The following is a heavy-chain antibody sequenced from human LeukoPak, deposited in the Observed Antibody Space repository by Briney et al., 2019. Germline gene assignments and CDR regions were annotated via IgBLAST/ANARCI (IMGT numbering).Heavy chain of an antibody. CDR2: IYYSGST. Sequence: SETLSLTCTVSGDPINSYYWSWIRQPPGKGLEWIGHIYYSGSTNYNPSLKSRVTISIDTSKNQFSLKLSSVTAADTAVYYCARDQEYSGSYYRYFDFWGQGALVTVSS. D-gene: IGHD1-26*01. CDR3: ARDQEYSGSYYRYFDF. V-gene: IGHV4-59*01. CDR1: GDPINSYY. J-gene: IGHJ4*02.